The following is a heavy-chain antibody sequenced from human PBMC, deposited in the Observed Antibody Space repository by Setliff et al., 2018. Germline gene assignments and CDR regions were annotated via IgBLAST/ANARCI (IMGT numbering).Heavy chain of an antibody. CDR2: INPHASEK. Sequence: GGSLRLSCTASGFSFSNCWVSWVRQAPGKGLKWLASINPHASEKYYVDSVKGRFTISRDNAKNSLSLQMNSLRTEDTAVYYCFGAGTCSYWGQGTLVTVSS. CDR1: GFSFSNCW. V-gene: IGHV3-7*01. CDR3: FGAGTCSY. D-gene: IGHD3-10*01. J-gene: IGHJ4*02.